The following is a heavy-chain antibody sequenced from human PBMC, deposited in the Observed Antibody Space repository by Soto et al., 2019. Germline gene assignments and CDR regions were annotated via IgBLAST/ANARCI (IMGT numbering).Heavy chain of an antibody. CDR1: GASVTSGGYY. CDR2: IYSDGRT. V-gene: IGHV4-31*03. J-gene: IGHJ4*02. Sequence: QVQLQESGPGLVKPSQTLSVTCTVSGASVTSGGYYWTWIRQHSGKGLEWIGHIYSDGRTYYSPSLKSRLTISLDMSKNQFPLRLTSVTVADTAVYYCATGYKSPSTYWGQGTLVAVSS. CDR3: ATGYKSPSTY. D-gene: IGHD6-25*01.